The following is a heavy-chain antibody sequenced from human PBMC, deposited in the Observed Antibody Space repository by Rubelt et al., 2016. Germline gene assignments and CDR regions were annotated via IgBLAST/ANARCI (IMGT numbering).Heavy chain of an antibody. CDR3: AKAAHCSSTTCHVHGMDV. CDR1: GFTFRSYG. D-gene: IGHD2-2*01. J-gene: IGHJ6*02. CDR2: VWNDGSKK. Sequence: QPGRSLRLSCAASGFTFRSYGMHWVRQAPGKGLEWVAIVWNDGSKKYYVDSVKGRFTISKDNAKNTLYLQMNSLRAADTAVYYCAKAAHCSSTTCHVHGMDVWGQGTTVTVSS. V-gene: IGHV3-33*06.